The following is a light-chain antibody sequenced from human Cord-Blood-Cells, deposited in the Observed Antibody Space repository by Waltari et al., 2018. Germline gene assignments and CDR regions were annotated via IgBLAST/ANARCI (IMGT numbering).Light chain of an antibody. CDR2: DAS. Sequence: EIVLTQSPATLSLSPGERATLSCRASQRVSSYLAWYQQKPGRATRLLIYDASNRSTGIPARFSGSGSGTDFTLTISSLEPEDFAVYYCQQRSNWPPLTFGGGTKVEIK. CDR3: QQRSNWPPLT. V-gene: IGKV3-11*01. J-gene: IGKJ4*01. CDR1: QRVSSY.